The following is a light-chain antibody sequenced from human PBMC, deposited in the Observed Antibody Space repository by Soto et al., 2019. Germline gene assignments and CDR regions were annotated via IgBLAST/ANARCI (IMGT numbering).Light chain of an antibody. CDR1: QIVSSNY. V-gene: IGKV3-20*01. CDR2: GAS. J-gene: IGKJ4*01. Sequence: EIVLTQSPATLSLSPGARATLSCRASQIVSSNYLAWYQQKPGQAPRLVIYGASSRATGIPDRFSGSGSGTDFTLTISRLEPEDFAVYYCQQYGSSPLTFGGGAKVEIK. CDR3: QQYGSSPLT.